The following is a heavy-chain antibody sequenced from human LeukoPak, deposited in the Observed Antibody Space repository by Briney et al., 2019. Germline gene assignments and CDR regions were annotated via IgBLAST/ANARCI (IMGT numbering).Heavy chain of an antibody. CDR2: LYYSGRT. D-gene: IGHD4-11*01. CDR1: GYSICSGYD. Sequence: PSEALSLACTVSGYSICSGYDWAWIRPPPGKGLEWLGYLYYSGRTYYNPSLKSRVTISVDTSKNQFSLKLSSMTAANTAVYYCARVSYSNYYYYYYYMDVWGKGTTVTVSS. J-gene: IGHJ6*03. CDR3: ARVSYSNYYYYYYYMDV. V-gene: IGHV4-38-2*02.